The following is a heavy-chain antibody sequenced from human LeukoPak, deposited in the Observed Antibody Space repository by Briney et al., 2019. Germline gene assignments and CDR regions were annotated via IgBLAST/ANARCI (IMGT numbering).Heavy chain of an antibody. D-gene: IGHD3-22*01. Sequence: SETLSLTCTVSGGSISSYYWSWIRQPPGKGLEWIGYIYYSGSTNYNPSLKSRVTISVDTSKNQFSLKLSSVTAADTAVYYCARAPFDYDSSGYYYYYYYMDVWGKGTTVTVSS. J-gene: IGHJ6*03. V-gene: IGHV4-59*01. CDR2: IYYSGST. CDR1: GGSISSYY. CDR3: ARAPFDYDSSGYYYYYYYMDV.